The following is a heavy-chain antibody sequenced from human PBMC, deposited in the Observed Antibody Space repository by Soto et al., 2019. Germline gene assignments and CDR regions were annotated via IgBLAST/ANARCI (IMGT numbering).Heavy chain of an antibody. CDR3: ATQNSDDGSGTYSY. J-gene: IGHJ4*02. V-gene: IGHV1-2*04. Sequence: QVQLMQSGAEVKKPGASVKVSCKASGYTFTDYQIHWVRQAPGQGLEWMGWINPNSGDTNFAEKFQGWVTMTRDVSINTAYLELGSLKSDDTAVYYCATQNSDDGSGTYSYWGQGTLVTVSP. CDR2: INPNSGDT. CDR1: GYTFTDYQ. D-gene: IGHD3-10*01.